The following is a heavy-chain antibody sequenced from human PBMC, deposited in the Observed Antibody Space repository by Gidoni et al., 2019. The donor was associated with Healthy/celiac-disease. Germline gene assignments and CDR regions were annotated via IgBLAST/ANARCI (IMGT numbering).Heavy chain of an antibody. J-gene: IGHJ6*03. V-gene: IGHV4-34*01. D-gene: IGHD3-10*01. CDR2: INHSGST. CDR3: ARGGKRITMVRGVKSSYYYMDV. Sequence: QVQLQQWGAGLLKPSETLSLTCAVYGGSFSGYYWSWIRQPPGKGLEWIGEINHSGSTNYNPSLKSRVTISVDTSKNQFSLKLSSVTAADTAVYYCARGGKRITMVRGVKSSYYYMDVWGKGTTVTVSS. CDR1: GGSFSGYY.